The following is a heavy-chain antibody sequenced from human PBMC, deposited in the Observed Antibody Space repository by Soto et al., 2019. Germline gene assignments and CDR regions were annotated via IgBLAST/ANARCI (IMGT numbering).Heavy chain of an antibody. CDR3: AKDPSKSSSWYAFDY. D-gene: IGHD6-13*01. Sequence: GGSLRLSCAASGFTFSSYGMNWVRQAPGKGLERVSYISGSSGSTYYVDSVKGRFTISRDNSKNTLYLQMNSLRAEDTAVYYCAKDPSKSSSWYAFDYWGQGTLVTVSS. V-gene: IGHV3-23*01. CDR1: GFTFSSYG. CDR2: ISGSSGST. J-gene: IGHJ4*02.